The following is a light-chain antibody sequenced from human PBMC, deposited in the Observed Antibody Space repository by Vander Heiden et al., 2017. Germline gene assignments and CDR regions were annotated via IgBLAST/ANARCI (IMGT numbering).Light chain of an antibody. CDR2: DVS. V-gene: IGLV2-11*01. J-gene: IGLJ2*01. CDR1: SSDVGGYNY. CDR3: CSYAGSYTYVV. Sequence: QSALTQPRSVSGSPGQSVTISCTGTSSDVGGYNYVSWYKHHPGKAPKLMIYDVSKRPSGVPDRFSGSKSGNTASLTISGLQAEDEADYYCCSYAGSYTYVVFGGGTKLTVL.